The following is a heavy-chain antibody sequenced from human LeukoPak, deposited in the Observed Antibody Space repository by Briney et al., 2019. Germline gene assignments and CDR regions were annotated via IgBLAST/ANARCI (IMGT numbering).Heavy chain of an antibody. Sequence: GGSLRLPCAASGFTFSSYAMHWVRQAPGKGLEWVSVISLNDGSTYYADSVRGRFTISRDNSKNTLFLQMNGLRAEDTAIYYCAKAMTSSTYYFDSWGQGTLVTVSS. CDR2: ISLNDGST. J-gene: IGHJ4*02. V-gene: IGHV3-23*01. D-gene: IGHD3-9*01. CDR3: AKAMTSSTYYFDS. CDR1: GFTFSSYA.